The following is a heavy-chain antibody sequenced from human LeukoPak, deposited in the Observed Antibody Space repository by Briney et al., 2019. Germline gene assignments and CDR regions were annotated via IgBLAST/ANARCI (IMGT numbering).Heavy chain of an antibody. CDR2: ISGSGGNT. V-gene: IGHV3-23*01. Sequence: QSGGSLRLSCAAAGFTLSSYAMSWVRQAPGKGLEWVSAISGSGGNTYYADSVKGRFTISRDNSKNTLYLQMNRLRAEDTAVYFCAKGSITMIVVVTDFDYWGQGTLVTVSS. D-gene: IGHD3-22*01. CDR3: AKGSITMIVVVTDFDY. J-gene: IGHJ4*02. CDR1: GFTLSSYA.